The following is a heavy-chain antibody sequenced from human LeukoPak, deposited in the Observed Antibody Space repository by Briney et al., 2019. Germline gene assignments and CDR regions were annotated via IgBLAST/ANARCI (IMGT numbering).Heavy chain of an antibody. CDR1: GYTFTSYD. J-gene: IGHJ3*02. V-gene: IGHV1-8*03. Sequence: ASVKVSCKASGYTFTSYDINWVRQATGQGLEWMGWMNPNSGNTGYAQKFQGRVTITRNTSISTAYMELSSLRSEDTAVYYCAILEPYPRNDFDIWGQGTMVTVSS. CDR3: AILEPYPRNDFDI. CDR2: MNPNSGNT. D-gene: IGHD1-1*01.